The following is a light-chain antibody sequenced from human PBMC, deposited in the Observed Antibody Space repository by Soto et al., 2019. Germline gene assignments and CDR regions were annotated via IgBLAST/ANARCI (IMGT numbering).Light chain of an antibody. Sequence: EIVLTQSPGTLSLSPGERATLSCRASQSVSNIYLAWYQQKPGQGPRLLIYGASSRATGIPDRFSGSGSGTDFTLTISRLEPEDFAVYYCQQYDNSLYTFGQGTKLEIK. CDR2: GAS. J-gene: IGKJ2*01. CDR1: QSVSNIY. V-gene: IGKV3-20*01. CDR3: QQYDNSLYT.